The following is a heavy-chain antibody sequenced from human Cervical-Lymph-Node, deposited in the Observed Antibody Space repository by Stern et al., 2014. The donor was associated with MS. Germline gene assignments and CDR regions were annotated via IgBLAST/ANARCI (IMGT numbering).Heavy chain of an antibody. D-gene: IGHD2-15*01. CDR2: ISYDGSNE. V-gene: IGHV3-30-3*01. CDR1: GFTFSSYA. J-gene: IGHJ4*02. Sequence: QVQLVESGGGVVQPGRSLRLSCAASGFTFSSYAMHWVRQAPGKGLEWVAVISYDGSNEYYADSVKGRFTISRDISKNTLYLQMNSLRAEDTAVYFCARDQGYCSGGSCYFEGFGDYWGQGTLVTVSS. CDR3: ARDQGYCSGGSCYFEGFGDY.